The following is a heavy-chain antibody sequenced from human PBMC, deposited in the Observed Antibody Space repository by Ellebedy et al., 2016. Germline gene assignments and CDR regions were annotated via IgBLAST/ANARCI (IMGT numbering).Heavy chain of an antibody. J-gene: IGHJ4*02. D-gene: IGHD6-19*01. CDR2: ISGSGGST. CDR3: AKDGGSGWN. CDR1: GFTFSSYA. Sequence: GESLKISCAASGFTFSSYAMSWVRQAPGKGLEWVSAISGSGGSTYYADSVKGRFTISRDNSKNTLYLQMNSLRAEDTAVYYCAKDGGSGWNWGQGTLVTVSS. V-gene: IGHV3-23*01.